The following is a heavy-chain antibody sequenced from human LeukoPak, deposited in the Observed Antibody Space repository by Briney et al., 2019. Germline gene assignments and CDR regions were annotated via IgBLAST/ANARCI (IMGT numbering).Heavy chain of an antibody. D-gene: IGHD2-2*01. CDR2: IYYSGST. Sequence: KSSETLSLTCTVSGGSISSYYWSWIRQPPGKGLEWIGYIYYSGSTNYNPSLKSRLTISADTSKNQFSLKLSSVTAADTAVYYCARDSCSSTSCQASVDWFDPWGQGTLVTVSS. V-gene: IGHV4-59*12. J-gene: IGHJ5*02. CDR3: ARDSCSSTSCQASVDWFDP. CDR1: GGSISSYY.